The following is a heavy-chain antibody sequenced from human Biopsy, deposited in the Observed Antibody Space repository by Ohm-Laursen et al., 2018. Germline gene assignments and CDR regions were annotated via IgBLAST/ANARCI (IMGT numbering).Heavy chain of an antibody. CDR3: AREAIGYQLPCDD. Sequence: SVKVSCKTSTGTFDSYGVTWVRQAPGQGLEWMGRIIPILRTTTYAPKFQGGVTFTADKSSSTAYLELSSLTSEDTAMFYCAREAIGYQLPCDDWGQGTLVTVSS. CDR2: IIPILRTT. CDR1: TGTFDSYG. J-gene: IGHJ4*02. D-gene: IGHD2-15*01. V-gene: IGHV1-69*04.